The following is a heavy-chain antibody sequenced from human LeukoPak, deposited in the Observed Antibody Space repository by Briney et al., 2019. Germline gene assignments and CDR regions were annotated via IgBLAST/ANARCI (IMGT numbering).Heavy chain of an antibody. CDR3: AREGTFGDYRASGDH. D-gene: IGHD2-21*02. CDR2: INQDGSQK. V-gene: IGHV3-7*03. J-gene: IGHJ4*02. CDR1: GFTFSSHW. Sequence: GGSLRLSSVASGFTFSSHWMSWVRQAPGKGLEWVAIINQDGSQKYYVDSVKGRFIISRDNAKNSLYLQMNSVRAEDTAVYYCAREGTFGDYRASGDHWGQGALVTVSS.